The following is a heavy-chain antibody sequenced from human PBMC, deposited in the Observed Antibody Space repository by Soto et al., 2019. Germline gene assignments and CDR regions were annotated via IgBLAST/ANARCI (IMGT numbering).Heavy chain of an antibody. J-gene: IGHJ5*02. CDR1: GGSISSGVYY. CDR3: ARGENLSPSQWFDP. Sequence: PSETQPLTCTVAGGSISSGVYYWSRIRQHPGKGLEWIGYIYYSGSTYYNPSLKSRVTISVDTSKNQFSLKLSSVTAADTAVYYCARGENLSPSQWFDPWGQGTLVTVSS. V-gene: IGHV4-31*03. D-gene: IGHD3-3*02. CDR2: IYYSGST.